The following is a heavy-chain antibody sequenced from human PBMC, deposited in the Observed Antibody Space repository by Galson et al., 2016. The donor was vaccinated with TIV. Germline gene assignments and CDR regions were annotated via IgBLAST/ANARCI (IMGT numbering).Heavy chain of an antibody. J-gene: IGHJ6*02. Sequence: CAISGDSVSSNSAWNWIRQSPSRGLEWLGRTYYRSKWYNDYALSVKSRITINPDTSKNQFSLQLNSMTPEDTAVYYCARDRTLPGYYYNGMDVLSQGTTVTVSS. D-gene: IGHD1/OR15-1a*01. CDR3: ARDRTLPGYYYNGMDV. CDR2: TYYRSKWYN. CDR1: GDSVSSNSA. V-gene: IGHV6-1*01.